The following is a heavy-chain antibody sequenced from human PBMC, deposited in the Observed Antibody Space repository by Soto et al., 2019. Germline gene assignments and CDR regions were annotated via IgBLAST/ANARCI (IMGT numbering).Heavy chain of an antibody. J-gene: IGHJ4*02. Sequence: GGSLRLSCAASGFSSSDYWMSWVRQAPGRGLEWVAHIIQDGRAIYYVGSVRGRFTISRDGAGNSVFLEMHRLRVEDTAVYYCARGGELSLLPLDYWGLGTLVTVAS. D-gene: IGHD2-15*01. V-gene: IGHV3-7*03. CDR1: GFSSSDYW. CDR3: ARGGELSLLPLDY. CDR2: IIQDGRAI.